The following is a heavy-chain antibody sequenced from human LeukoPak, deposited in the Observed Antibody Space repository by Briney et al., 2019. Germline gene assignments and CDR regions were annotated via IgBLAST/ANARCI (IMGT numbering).Heavy chain of an antibody. CDR1: GFIFSNYA. J-gene: IGHJ4*02. CDR2: ISYDGSKK. V-gene: IGHV3-30*04. Sequence: GGSLRLSCAASGFIFSNYAMHWVRQAPGKGPEWVAVISYDGSKKYYADSVKGRFTISGDNSKNTLYLQMNSLRAEDTAVYYCARSYYDVLTGYGEVDFWGQGTLVTVSS. CDR3: ARSYYDVLTGYGEVDF. D-gene: IGHD3-9*01.